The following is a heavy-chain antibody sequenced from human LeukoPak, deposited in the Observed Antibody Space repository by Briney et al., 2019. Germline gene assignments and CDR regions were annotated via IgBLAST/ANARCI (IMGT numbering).Heavy chain of an antibody. CDR3: VHRTMVTSVDH. J-gene: IGHJ4*02. CDR1: GFSLNTNAVA. CDR2: IYDNDDK. Sequence: SGPTLANPTQTLTLTSTFSGFSLNTNAVAVGWVRQPPGQALEWLTFIYDNDDKRYSPPLASRLTITKDTSKNQVVLTMTDMDYVDTATYYCVHRTMVTSVDHWGQGTLVSVSS. D-gene: IGHD4-17*01. V-gene: IGHV2-5*01.